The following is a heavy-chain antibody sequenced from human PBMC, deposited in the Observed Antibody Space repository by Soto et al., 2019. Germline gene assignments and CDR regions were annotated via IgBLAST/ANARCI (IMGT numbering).Heavy chain of an antibody. J-gene: IGHJ4*02. Sequence: QVQLVQSGAEVKKPGASVKVSCKASGYTFTAYPMHWVRQAPGQRLEWMGWINVANGDTGYSQKFQGRVTVTRDTSASTVYMEVSSLTSEDTAVYYCARKDYYGAVIYYFDHWGQGTLVTVSS. CDR3: ARKDYYGAVIYYFDH. V-gene: IGHV1-3*01. D-gene: IGHD3-10*01. CDR2: INVANGDT. CDR1: GYTFTAYP.